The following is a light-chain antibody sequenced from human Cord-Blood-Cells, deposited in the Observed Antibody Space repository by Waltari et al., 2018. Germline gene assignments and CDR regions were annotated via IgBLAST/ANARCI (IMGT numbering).Light chain of an antibody. CDR1: TSAVGGYNY. J-gene: IGLJ2*01. Sequence: QSAQTQPASVSGSPGQSLTISCTGPTSAVGGYNYVYWYQQHPGNAPKRMIYDVSNRPSGVSNRFSGSKSGNTASLTISGLQAEDEADYYCSSYTSSSTLVVFGGGTKLTVL. CDR2: DVS. V-gene: IGLV2-14*01. CDR3: SSYTSSSTLVV.